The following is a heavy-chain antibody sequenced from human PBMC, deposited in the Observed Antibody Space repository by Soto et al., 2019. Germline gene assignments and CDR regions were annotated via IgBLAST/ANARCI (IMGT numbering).Heavy chain of an antibody. CDR2: ISYDGSNK. Sequence: GGSLRLSCAASGFTFSSYGMHWVRQAPGKGLEWVAVISYDGSNKYYADSVKGRFTISRDNSKNTLYLQMNSLRAEGTAVYYWAKAPPYGSGTRLGAFDIWGQGTMVTVSS. CDR1: GFTFSSYG. CDR3: AKAPPYGSGTRLGAFDI. J-gene: IGHJ3*02. V-gene: IGHV3-30*18. D-gene: IGHD3-10*01.